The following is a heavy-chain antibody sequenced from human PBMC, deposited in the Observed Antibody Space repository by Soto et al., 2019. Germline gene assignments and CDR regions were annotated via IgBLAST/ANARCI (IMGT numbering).Heavy chain of an antibody. V-gene: IGHV1-18*01. J-gene: IGHJ4*02. Sequence: QVQLVQSGAEVKKPGASVKVSCKASGYTFTSYGISWVRQAPGQGLEWMGWISAYNGNKKYAQKVQGRVTMTTDTSTTTAYMKVRSLRSDDTAVYYCARDAAIGMNDYWGQGTLVTVSS. CDR2: ISAYNGNK. CDR1: GYTFTSYG. D-gene: IGHD1-20*01. CDR3: ARDAAIGMNDY.